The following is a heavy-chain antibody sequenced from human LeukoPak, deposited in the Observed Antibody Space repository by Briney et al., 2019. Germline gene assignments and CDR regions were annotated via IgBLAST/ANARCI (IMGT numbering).Heavy chain of an antibody. J-gene: IGHJ5*01. CDR3: AREGSVTIFEPAPNWFDS. CDR2: IWYDGSNK. D-gene: IGHD3-3*01. V-gene: IGHV3-33*01. Sequence: GGSLRLSCAASGFTFSSYGMHWVRQAPGKGLEWVAVIWYDGSNKYYADSVKGRFTISRDNSKNTLYLQMNSLRAEDTAVYYCAREGSVTIFEPAPNWFDSWGQGTLVTVSS. CDR1: GFTFSSYG.